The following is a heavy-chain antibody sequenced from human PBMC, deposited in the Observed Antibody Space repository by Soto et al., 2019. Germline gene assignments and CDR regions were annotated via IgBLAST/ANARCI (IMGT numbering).Heavy chain of an antibody. CDR2: INAGNGNT. D-gene: IGHD3-22*01. J-gene: IGHJ4*02. CDR1: GYTFTSYA. CDR3: ARGDYYDIHDY. V-gene: IGHV1-3*01. Sequence: QVQLVQSGAEVKKPGASVKVSCKASGYTFTSYAMHWVRQAPGQRLEWMGWINAGNGNTKYSQKFQGRVTITRDTSASTASMEVSSLRSEDTAVYYCARGDYYDIHDYWGQGTLVTVSS.